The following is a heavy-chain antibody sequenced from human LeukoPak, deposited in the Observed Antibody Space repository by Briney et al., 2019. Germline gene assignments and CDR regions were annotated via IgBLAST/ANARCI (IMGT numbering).Heavy chain of an antibody. CDR1: GGSISSGGYS. D-gene: IGHD6-13*01. Sequence: PSQTLSLTCTVSGGSISSGGYSWSWIRQHPGKGLEWIGYIYYSGSTYYNPSLKSRVTILVDTSKNQFSLKVSSVTAADTAVYYCARSSAGTYHFDPWGQGTLVTVSS. J-gene: IGHJ5*02. CDR3: ARSSAGTYHFDP. V-gene: IGHV4-31*03. CDR2: IYYSGST.